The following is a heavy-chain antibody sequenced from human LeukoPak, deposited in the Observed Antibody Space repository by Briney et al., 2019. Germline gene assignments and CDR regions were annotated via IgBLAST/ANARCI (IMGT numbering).Heavy chain of an antibody. CDR2: IYTSGST. J-gene: IGHJ6*03. CDR1: GGSISSYY. Sequence: SETLSLTCTVSGGSISSYYWSWIRQPAGKGLEWIGRIYTSGSTNYNPSLKSRVTMSVDTSKNQFSLKLSSVTAADTAVYYCARDVVVTEKGPLNYYYYMDVWGKGTTVTVSS. V-gene: IGHV4-4*07. D-gene: IGHD2-15*01. CDR3: ARDVVVTEKGPLNYYYYMDV.